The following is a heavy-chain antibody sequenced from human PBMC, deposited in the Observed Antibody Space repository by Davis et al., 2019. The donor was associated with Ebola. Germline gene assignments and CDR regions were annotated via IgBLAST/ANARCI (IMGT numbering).Heavy chain of an antibody. Sequence: PGGSLRLSCAASGFTFSGSAMHWVRQASGKGLEWVGRIRSKANSYATAYAASVKGRFTISRDDSKNTLYLQMNSLKTEDTAVYYCTTALNYYDSSGYYLHFDYWGQGTLVTVSS. CDR1: GFTFSGSA. V-gene: IGHV3-73*01. D-gene: IGHD3-22*01. J-gene: IGHJ4*02. CDR2: IRSKANSYAT. CDR3: TTALNYYDSSGYYLHFDY.